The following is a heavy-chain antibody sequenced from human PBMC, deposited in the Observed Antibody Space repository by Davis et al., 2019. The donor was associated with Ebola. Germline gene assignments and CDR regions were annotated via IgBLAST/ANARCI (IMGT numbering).Heavy chain of an antibody. CDR1: GFTFSSYA. J-gene: IGHJ4*02. D-gene: IGHD6-25*01. CDR2: ISGSGGST. CDR3: AKGGSYFDY. V-gene: IGHV3-23*01. Sequence: LSLTCAASGFTFSSYAMSWVRQAPGKGLEWVSAISGSGGSTYYADSVKGRFTISRDNSKNTLYLQMNSLRAEDTAVYYCAKGGSYFDYWGQGTLVTVSS.